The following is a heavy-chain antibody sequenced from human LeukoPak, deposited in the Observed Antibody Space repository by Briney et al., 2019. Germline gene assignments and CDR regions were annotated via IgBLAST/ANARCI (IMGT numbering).Heavy chain of an antibody. CDR3: AREAYIAARLLDY. D-gene: IGHD6-6*01. Sequence: GGSLRLSCAASGFTFSSYWMHWVRQAPGKGLVWVSRINSEGSSTSYADSVKGRFTISRDNAKNTLYLQMNSLRAEDTAVYYCAREAYIAARLLDYWGQGTLVTVSS. J-gene: IGHJ4*02. CDR2: INSEGSST. V-gene: IGHV3-74*01. CDR1: GFTFSSYW.